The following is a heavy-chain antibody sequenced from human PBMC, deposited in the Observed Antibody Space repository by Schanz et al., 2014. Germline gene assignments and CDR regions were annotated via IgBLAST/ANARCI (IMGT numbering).Heavy chain of an antibody. CDR3: ARVSMEFERGKSYYYYMDV. J-gene: IGHJ6*03. D-gene: IGHD3-10*01. CDR2: VIPILGVT. Sequence: QVQLVQSGADVKKPGSSVRVSCKASGGTFSRLTFSWVRQAPGQGLEWMGRVIPILGVTHYAQKFQGRVTMTRNTSMSTAYIELHILTSEDTAVYYCARVSMEFERGKSYYYYMDVWGRGTTVTVSS. V-gene: IGHV1-69*02. CDR1: GGTFSRLT.